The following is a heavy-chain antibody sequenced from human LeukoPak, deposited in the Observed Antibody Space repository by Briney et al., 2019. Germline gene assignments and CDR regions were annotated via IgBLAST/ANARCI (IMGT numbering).Heavy chain of an antibody. CDR2: IYHSGST. Sequence: SETLSLTCTVSGDSISTYYWNWIRQPPGKGLEWIGYIYHSGSTNYNPSLKSRATISVDTSKNQFSLKLSSVTAADTAVYYCARAFSSSSFYFNYWGQGTLVTVSS. CDR3: ARAFSSSSFYFNY. J-gene: IGHJ4*02. D-gene: IGHD6-6*01. CDR1: GDSISTYY. V-gene: IGHV4-59*01.